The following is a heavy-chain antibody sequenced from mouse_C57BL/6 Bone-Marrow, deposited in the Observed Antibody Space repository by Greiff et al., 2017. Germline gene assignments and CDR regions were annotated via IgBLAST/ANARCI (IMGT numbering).Heavy chain of an antibody. J-gene: IGHJ4*01. CDR2: IYPGDGDT. CDR3: ARYYYSNYNYAMDD. D-gene: IGHD2-5*01. Sequence: VQGVESGPELVKPGASVKISCKASGYAFSSSWMNWVKQRPGKGLEWIGRIYPGDGDTNYNGKFKGKATLTADKSSSTAYMQLSSLTSEDSAVXFCARYYYSNYNYAMDDWGQGTTVTVSS. CDR1: GYAFSSSW. V-gene: IGHV1-82*01.